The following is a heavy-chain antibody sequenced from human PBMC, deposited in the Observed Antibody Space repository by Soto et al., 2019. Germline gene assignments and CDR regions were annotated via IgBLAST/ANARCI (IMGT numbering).Heavy chain of an antibody. Sequence: EVQLVESGGGLVQPGGSLRLSCAASGFTLSGRSMHWVRQAPGKGLVWVSGIDNAGTDSTYADSVKGRFTSSRDNAKNVLYLQMNSLSLEDPAVYYCDRGWFGPDVWGKGTTVTVSS. D-gene: IGHD3-10*01. V-gene: IGHV3-74*01. CDR2: IDNAGTDS. J-gene: IGHJ6*04. CDR1: GFTLSGRS. CDR3: DRGWFGPDV.